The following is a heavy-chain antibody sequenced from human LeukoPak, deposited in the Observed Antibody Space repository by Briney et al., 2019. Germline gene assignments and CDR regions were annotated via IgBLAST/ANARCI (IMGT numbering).Heavy chain of an antibody. Sequence: ASVKVSCKASGGTFSSYAISWVRQAPGKGLEWMGGIIPIFGTANYAQKFQGRVTITADGSTSTAYMELSSLRSEDTAVYYCASAYCGGDCHYDYWGQGTLVTVSS. CDR3: ASAYCGGDCHYDY. V-gene: IGHV1-69*13. CDR1: GGTFSSYA. CDR2: IIPIFGTA. D-gene: IGHD2-21*02. J-gene: IGHJ4*02.